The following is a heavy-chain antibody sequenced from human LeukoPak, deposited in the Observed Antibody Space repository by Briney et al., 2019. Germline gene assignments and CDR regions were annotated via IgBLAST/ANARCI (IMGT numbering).Heavy chain of an antibody. CDR3: ARDLDIVVVPASWFYP. J-gene: IGHJ5*02. D-gene: IGHD2-2*03. CDR2: ISGSGGGT. CDR1: GFTFNSYA. Sequence: LPGGSLRLSCAASGFTFNSYAMSWVRQAPEKGLEWVATISGSGGGTYYADSVKGRFTISRDDAKNSLSLQMNSLRAEDTAVYYCARDLDIVVVPASWFYPWGQGTLVTVSS. V-gene: IGHV3-23*01.